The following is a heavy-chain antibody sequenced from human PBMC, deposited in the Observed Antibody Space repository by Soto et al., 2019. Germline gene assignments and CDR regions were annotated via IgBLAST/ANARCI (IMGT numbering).Heavy chain of an antibody. J-gene: IGHJ6*03. Sequence: EVQLVESGGKWVQPGGSLRLSCSASGFTFSSYPLHWVRQAPGKGLEYVSTISRDGRNTYFADSVKGRFTISRDNSENSLYLHMSSLRVEDTAVYYCAQGWDYGDYRIYMDVWGKGTTVTVSS. CDR3: AQGWDYGDYRIYMDV. CDR2: ISRDGRNT. D-gene: IGHD4-17*01. CDR1: GFTFSSYP. V-gene: IGHV3-64D*08.